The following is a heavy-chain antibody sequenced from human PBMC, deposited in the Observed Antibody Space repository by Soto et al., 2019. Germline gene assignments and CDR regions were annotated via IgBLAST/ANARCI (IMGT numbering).Heavy chain of an antibody. J-gene: IGHJ4*02. D-gene: IGHD3-3*01. CDR1: ELTFSTYT. CDR2: ILDDGSDK. CDR3: SAMKRSGYSFDF. V-gene: IGHV3-30*14. Sequence: QVQLVESGGGVVQPGRSLRLSCVASELTFSTYTLHWVRQAPGKGLEWVALILDDGSDKFYADSVKGRFTISRDNSKSALYLQMNSLRTEDTAVYYCSAMKRSGYSFDFWGQGTLVTVSS.